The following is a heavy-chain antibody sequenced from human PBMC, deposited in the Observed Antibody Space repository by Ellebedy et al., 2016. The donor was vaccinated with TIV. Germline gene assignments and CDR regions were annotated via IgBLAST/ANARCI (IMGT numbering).Heavy chain of an antibody. D-gene: IGHD4-11*01. CDR3: ARGKDSGNYVGWFDP. CDR1: GGTFKTYT. J-gene: IGHJ5*02. CDR2: ILPISPTP. Sequence: ASVKVSCKASGGTFKTYTVTWVRQAPGQGHEWVGGILPISPTPNYAQKFQGRVTITADESANIVYMELSSLSPEDTAVYYCARGKDSGNYVGWFDPWGQGTLVTVSS. V-gene: IGHV1-69*13.